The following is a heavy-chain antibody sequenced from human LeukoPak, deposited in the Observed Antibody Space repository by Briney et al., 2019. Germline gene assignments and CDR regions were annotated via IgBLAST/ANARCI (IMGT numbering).Heavy chain of an antibody. V-gene: IGHV4-31*03. CDR3: ARATVTTLVFDY. Sequence: SETLSLTCTVSGVSISSGAYYWSWIRQHPGKGLEWIGYIYYSGSTYYNPSLKSRVTISVDTSKNQFPLKLSSVTAADTAVYYCARATVTTLVFDYWGQGTLVTVSS. CDR1: GVSISSGAYY. CDR2: IYYSGST. J-gene: IGHJ4*02. D-gene: IGHD4-17*01.